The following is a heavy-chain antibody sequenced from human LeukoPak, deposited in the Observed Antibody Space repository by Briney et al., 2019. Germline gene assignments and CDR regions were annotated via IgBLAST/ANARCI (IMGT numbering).Heavy chain of an antibody. J-gene: IGHJ6*02. V-gene: IGHV3-7*05. CDR1: GFTFSSYW. CDR2: IKQDGSEK. CDR3: ARDKLHQAAIYYYYGMDV. Sequence: GGSLRLSCAASGFTFSSYWVSWVRQAPGKGLEWVANIKQDGSEKYYVDSVKGRFTISRDNAKNSLYLQMNSLRAEDTAVYYCARDKLHQAAIYYYYGMDVWGQGTTVTVSS. D-gene: IGHD1-7*01.